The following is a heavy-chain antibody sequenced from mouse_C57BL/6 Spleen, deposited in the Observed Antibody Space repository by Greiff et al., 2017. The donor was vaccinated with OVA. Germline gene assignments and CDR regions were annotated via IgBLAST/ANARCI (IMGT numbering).Heavy chain of an antibody. J-gene: IGHJ2*01. V-gene: IGHV1-15*01. D-gene: IGHD3-2*02. CDR1: GYTFTDYE. CDR3: TREGSSGYDY. CDR2: IDPETGGT. Sequence: VQGVESGAELVRPGASVTLSCKASGYTFTDYEMHWVKQTPVHGLEWIGAIDPETGGTAYNQKFKGKAILTADKSSSTAYMELRSLTSEDSAVYYCTREGSSGYDYWGQGTTLTVSS.